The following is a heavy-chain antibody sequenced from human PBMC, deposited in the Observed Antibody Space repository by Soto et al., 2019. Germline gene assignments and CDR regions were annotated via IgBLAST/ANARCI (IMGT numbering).Heavy chain of an antibody. CDR3: ARDGGGHCDFWSGYPPLNWFDP. Sequence: ASVKVSCMASRYTFTSYGISFVRQAPGQGLEWMGWISAYNGNTNYAQKLQGRVTMTTDTSTSTAYMELRRLRSDDTAVYYCARDGGGHCDFWSGYPPLNWFDPWGQGTLVTVS. CDR2: ISAYNGNT. V-gene: IGHV1-18*01. CDR1: RYTFTSYG. J-gene: IGHJ5*02. D-gene: IGHD3-3*01.